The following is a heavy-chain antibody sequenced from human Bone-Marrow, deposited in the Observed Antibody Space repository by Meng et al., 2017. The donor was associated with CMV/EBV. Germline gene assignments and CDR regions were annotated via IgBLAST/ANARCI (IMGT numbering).Heavy chain of an antibody. CDR3: ARERIPAALNAFDI. CDR1: GYSISSGYY. J-gene: IGHJ3*02. CDR2: IYHSGST. D-gene: IGHD2-2*01. Sequence: SETLSLTCTVSGYSISSGYYWGWIRQPPGKGLEWIESIYHSGSTYYNPSLKSRVTISVDTSKDQFSLKLSSVTAADTAVYYCARERIPAALNAFDIWGQGTMVTVSS. V-gene: IGHV4-38-2*02.